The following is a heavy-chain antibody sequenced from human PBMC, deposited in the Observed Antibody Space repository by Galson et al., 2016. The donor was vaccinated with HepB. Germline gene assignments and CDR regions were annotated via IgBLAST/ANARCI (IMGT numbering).Heavy chain of an antibody. V-gene: IGHV3-23*01. D-gene: IGHD2-2*01. Sequence: SLRLSCAASGFTFRDXXMTXXXQAXXXGLXXVSXXXRSXXXTDYADSVKGRFTISRDNSKNTLALQIXSLTADDTAIYYCVQGSTAPAVWGKGTTVTVSS. CDR1: GFTFRDXX. CDR2: XXRSXXXT. J-gene: IGHJ6*04. CDR3: VQGSTAPAV.